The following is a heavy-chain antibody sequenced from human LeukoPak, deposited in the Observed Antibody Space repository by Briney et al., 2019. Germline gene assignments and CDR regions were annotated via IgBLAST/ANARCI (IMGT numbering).Heavy chain of an antibody. CDR1: RYTFTGYH. J-gene: IGHJ6*02. D-gene: IGHD4-23*01. CDR2: INPNSGGT. Sequence: ASVKVSCKSSRYTFTGYHMHGVRQAPGQGGEWMGWINPNSGGTNYAQKFQGRVTMTRDTSISTAYMELSRLRSDDTAVYYCARGAYGGNPDYYYYGMDVWGQGTTVTVSS. CDR3: ARGAYGGNPDYYYYGMDV. V-gene: IGHV1-2*02.